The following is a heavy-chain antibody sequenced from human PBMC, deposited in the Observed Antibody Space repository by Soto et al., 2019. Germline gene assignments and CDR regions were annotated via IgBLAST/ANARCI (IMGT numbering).Heavy chain of an antibody. V-gene: IGHV1-69*13. J-gene: IGHJ5*02. D-gene: IGHD2-21*02. CDR2: IIPIFGTA. CDR3: ARDCVPRDCGGACYSGWFDP. CDR1: GGTFSSYA. Sequence: GASVKVSCKASGGTFSSYAISWVRQAPGQGLEWMGGIIPIFGTANYAQKFQGRVTITADESTSTAYMELSSLRSEDTAVYHCARDCVPRDCGGACYSGWFDPWGQGTLVTSPQ.